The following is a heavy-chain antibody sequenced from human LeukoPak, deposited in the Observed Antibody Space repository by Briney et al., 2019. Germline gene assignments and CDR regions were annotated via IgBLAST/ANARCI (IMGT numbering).Heavy chain of an antibody. CDR1: GFTFSSYA. CDR3: AKDVRFLEWLLDY. V-gene: IGHV3-23*01. Sequence: PGGSLRLSCAASGFTFSSYAMSWVRQAPGKGLEWVSAISGSGGSTYYADSVKGRFTISRDNPKNTLYLQMNSLRAEDTAVYYCAKDVRFLEWLLDYWGQGTLVTVSS. J-gene: IGHJ4*02. CDR2: ISGSGGST. D-gene: IGHD3-3*01.